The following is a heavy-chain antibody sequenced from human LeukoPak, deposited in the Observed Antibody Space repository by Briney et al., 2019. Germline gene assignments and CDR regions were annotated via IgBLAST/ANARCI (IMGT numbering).Heavy chain of an antibody. Sequence: GGSLRLSCAASGFTFSSYAMSWVRQAPGKGLEWVSLISGSGTSTNYADSVRGRFSISRDNSKNMLYLHMNVLRAEDTAVYYCAKADSTGFFYGSDFWGQGILVIVSS. D-gene: IGHD3-22*01. CDR1: GFTFSSYA. CDR2: ISGSGTST. J-gene: IGHJ4*02. CDR3: AKADSTGFFYGSDF. V-gene: IGHV3-23*01.